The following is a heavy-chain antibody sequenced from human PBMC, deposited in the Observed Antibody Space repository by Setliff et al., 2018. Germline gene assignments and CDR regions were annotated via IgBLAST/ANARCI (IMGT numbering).Heavy chain of an antibody. CDR2: FDPEDGET. CDR3: ARVAPHYYDSSGPSFDY. CDR1: GYTFTSYG. D-gene: IGHD3-22*01. V-gene: IGHV1-24*01. Sequence: ASVKVSCKASGYTFTSYGISWVRQAPGKGLEWMGGFDPEDGETIYAQKFQGRVTMTEDTSTDTAYMELGSLRSEDTAVYYCARVAPHYYDSSGPSFDYWGQGTLVTVSS. J-gene: IGHJ4*02.